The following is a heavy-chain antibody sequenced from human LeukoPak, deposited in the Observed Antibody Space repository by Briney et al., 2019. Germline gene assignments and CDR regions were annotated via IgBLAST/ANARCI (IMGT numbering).Heavy chain of an antibody. J-gene: IGHJ4*02. CDR3: ARGPPGSSSSDY. Sequence: ASVKVSCKASGYTFSSYDINWVRQATGQGLEWIGWMNPNSGDTGYAQKFQDRVTMTRNTSINTAYMELSSPRSEDTGVYYCARGPPGSSSSDYWGQGTLVTVS. CDR2: MNPNSGDT. V-gene: IGHV1-8*01. CDR1: GYTFSSYD. D-gene: IGHD6-13*01.